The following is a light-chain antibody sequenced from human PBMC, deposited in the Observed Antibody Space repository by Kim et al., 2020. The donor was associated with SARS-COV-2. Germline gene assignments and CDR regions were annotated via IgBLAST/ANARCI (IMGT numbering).Light chain of an antibody. CDR3: QQSYITPFT. Sequence: DIQMTQSPSSLSASVGDRVTITCRTTQSISSHLNLYQQKPGRAPKLLISAASTLQGGVPSRFSGSGSETDFTLTISSLQPDDFATYFCQQSYITPFTFGPGTKVDIK. CDR2: AAS. CDR1: QSISSH. V-gene: IGKV1-39*01. J-gene: IGKJ3*01.